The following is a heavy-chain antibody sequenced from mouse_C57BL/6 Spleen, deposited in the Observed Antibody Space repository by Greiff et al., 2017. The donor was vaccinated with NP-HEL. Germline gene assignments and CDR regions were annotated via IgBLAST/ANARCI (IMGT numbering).Heavy chain of an antibody. CDR3: TLFITTVQDYFDY. CDR1: GFNIKDYY. CDR2: IDPEDGDT. J-gene: IGHJ2*01. D-gene: IGHD1-1*01. V-gene: IGHV14-1*01. Sequence: VQLQQSGAELVRPGASVKLSCTASGFNIKDYYMHWVKQRPEQGLEWIGRIDPEDGDTESAPKFQGKATMTADTSSNTAYLQLSSLTSEDTAVYYCTLFITTVQDYFDYWGQGTTLTVSS.